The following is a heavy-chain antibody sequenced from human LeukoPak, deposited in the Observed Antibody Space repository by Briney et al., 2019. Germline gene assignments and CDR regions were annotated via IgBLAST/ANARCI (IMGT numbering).Heavy chain of an antibody. CDR2: ISAYNGNT. D-gene: IGHD2-2*01. CDR1: GYTFTSYG. Sequence: ASVKVSCKASGYTFTSYGISWVRQAPGQGLEWMGWISAYNGNTNYAQKLQSRVTMTTDTSTSTAYMELRSLRSDDTAVYYCAKFLTRRYCSSTSCYYYGMDVWGQGTTVTVSS. CDR3: AKFLTRRYCSSTSCYYYGMDV. V-gene: IGHV1-18*01. J-gene: IGHJ6*02.